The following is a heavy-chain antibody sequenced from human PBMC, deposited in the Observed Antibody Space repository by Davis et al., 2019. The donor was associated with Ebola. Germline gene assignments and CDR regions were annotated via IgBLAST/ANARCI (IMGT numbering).Heavy chain of an antibody. CDR1: GFTFSSYW. CDR3: ARDAFSLSRYDTEDH. D-gene: IGHD3-9*01. Sequence: GESLKISCAASGFTFSSYWMSWVRQAPGKGLEWVANIKQDESEKYYGDSVKGRFTISRDNAENSLYLQMHGLRVEDTAIYYCARDAFSLSRYDTEDHWGQGTLVTVSS. V-gene: IGHV3-7*01. CDR2: IKQDESEK. J-gene: IGHJ4*02.